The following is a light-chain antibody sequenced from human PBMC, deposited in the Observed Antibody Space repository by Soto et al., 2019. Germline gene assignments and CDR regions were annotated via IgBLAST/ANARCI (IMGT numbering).Light chain of an antibody. V-gene: IGKV3D-15*01. Sequence: EILITQSPATLSVSPGERVTLYCRASKSVNINLAWYQQKPGQAPRVLIYGASSRASGIPDRFSGSGSGTDFTLTISRLEHDDFAFYYCQQYHNWPPLTFGGGTRVEFK. CDR2: GAS. J-gene: IGKJ4*01. CDR1: KSVNIN. CDR3: QQYHNWPPLT.